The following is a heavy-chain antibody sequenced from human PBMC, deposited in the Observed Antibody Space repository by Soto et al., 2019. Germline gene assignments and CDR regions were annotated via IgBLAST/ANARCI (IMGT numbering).Heavy chain of an antibody. CDR1: GFTFSSYA. D-gene: IGHD1-26*01. J-gene: IGHJ4*02. V-gene: IGHV3-30-3*01. CDR2: ISYDGSNK. CDR3: ARVGLLGGSYHLDY. Sequence: QVQLVESGGGVVQPGRSLRLSCAASGFTFSSYAMHWVRQAPGKGLEWVAVISYDGSNKYYADSVKGRFTSSRDNSKNTLYLQMNSLRAEDMAVYYCARVGLLGGSYHLDYWGQGTLVTVSS.